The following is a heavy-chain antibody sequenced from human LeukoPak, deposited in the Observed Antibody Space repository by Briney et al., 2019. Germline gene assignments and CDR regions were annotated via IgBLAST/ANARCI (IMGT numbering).Heavy chain of an antibody. V-gene: IGHV4-30-2*01. CDR3: AREIAAAGTFDY. Sequence: SQTLSLTCAVSGGSISSGGYSWSWIRQPPGKGLEWIGYIYHSGSTYYNPSLKSRVTISVDRSKNQFSLKLSSVTAADTAVYYCAREIAAAGTFDYWGQGTLVTVSS. D-gene: IGHD6-13*01. CDR1: GGSISSGGYS. CDR2: IYHSGST. J-gene: IGHJ4*02.